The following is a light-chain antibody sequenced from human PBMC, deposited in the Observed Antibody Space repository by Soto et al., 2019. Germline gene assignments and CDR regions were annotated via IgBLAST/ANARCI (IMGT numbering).Light chain of an antibody. CDR1: QSISSW. CDR3: QQYNSYWT. Sequence: DIQMTQSPSTLSASVGDRVTITCRASQSISSWLAWYQQKPGKAPKLLIYKAFSLESGVPSRFSGSGSGTEFTLTISSLQPDDFATYYCQQYNSYWTFGQGTNVEIK. V-gene: IGKV1-5*03. J-gene: IGKJ1*01. CDR2: KAF.